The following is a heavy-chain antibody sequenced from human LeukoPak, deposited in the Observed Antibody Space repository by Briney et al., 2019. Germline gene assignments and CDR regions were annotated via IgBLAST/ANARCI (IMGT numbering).Heavy chain of an antibody. D-gene: IGHD6-6*01. CDR1: GYTFTGYY. J-gene: IGHJ5*02. V-gene: IGHV1-2*02. CDR3: ARAGRLAARPEILPGAHWALQDSRWFDP. Sequence: ASVKVSCKASGYTFTGYYMHWVRQAPGQGLEWMGWINPNSGGTNYAQKFQGRVTMTRDTSISTAYMELSRLRSDDTAVYYCARAGRLAARPEILPGAHWALQDSRWFDPWGQGTLVTVSS. CDR2: INPNSGGT.